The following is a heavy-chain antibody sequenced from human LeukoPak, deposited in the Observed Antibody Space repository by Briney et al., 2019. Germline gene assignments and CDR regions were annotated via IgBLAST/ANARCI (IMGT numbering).Heavy chain of an antibody. CDR2: INPNSGGT. Sequence: ASVKVSCKASGYTFTGYYMHWVRQAPGQGLEWMGRINPNSGGTNYAQKFQGRVTMTRDTSIRTAYIELSRLRSDDTAVYYCARDIAHYYDSSGYHHDYWGQGTLVTVSS. V-gene: IGHV1-2*06. J-gene: IGHJ4*02. CDR3: ARDIAHYYDSSGYHHDY. CDR1: GYTFTGYY. D-gene: IGHD3-22*01.